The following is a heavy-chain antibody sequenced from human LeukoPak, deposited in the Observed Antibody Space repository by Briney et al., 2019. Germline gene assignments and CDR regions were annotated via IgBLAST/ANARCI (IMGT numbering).Heavy chain of an antibody. CDR2: IYSGGTT. D-gene: IGHD7-27*01. V-gene: IGHV3-66*04. CDR3: ARQAWGSSPPYYFDY. Sequence: GGSLRLSCVASGFTVSTNYMSWVRQAPGKGLEWVSVIYSGGTTYYADSVKGRFTISRDNSQNTLYLQMNSLRAEDTAVYYCARQAWGSSPPYYFDYWGQGTLVTVSS. J-gene: IGHJ4*02. CDR1: GFTVSTNY.